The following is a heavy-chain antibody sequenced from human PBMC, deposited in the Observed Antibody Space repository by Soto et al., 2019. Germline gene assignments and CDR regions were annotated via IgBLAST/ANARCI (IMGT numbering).Heavy chain of an antibody. D-gene: IGHD1-20*01. CDR2: IYLTDSDT. CDR3: ATLTVTGTYYFDY. V-gene: IGHV5-51*01. J-gene: IGHJ4*02. Sequence: GDSLKISCQGSGYRLVNYLIAWVRQMPGKGLEWMGMIYLTDSDTRYSPSFQGQVTISADKSISTAYLQWTSLRASDTAMYYCATLTVTGTYYFDYWGQGTVVTVSS. CDR1: GYRLVNYL.